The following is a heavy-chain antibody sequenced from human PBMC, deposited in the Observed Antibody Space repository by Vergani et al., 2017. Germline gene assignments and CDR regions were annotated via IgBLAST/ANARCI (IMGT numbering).Heavy chain of an antibody. CDR2: INPSGGST. D-gene: IGHD3-22*01. V-gene: IGHV1-46*01. CDR3: ARDMADYYDSSGYYSD. CDR1: GYTFTSYY. J-gene: IGHJ4*02. Sequence: QVQLVQSGAAVKKPGASVKVSCKASGYTFTSYYMHWVRQAPGQGLEWMGIINPSGGSTSYAQKFQGRVTMTRDTSTSTVYMELSSLRSEDTAVYYCARDMADYYDSSGYYSDWGQGTLVTVSS.